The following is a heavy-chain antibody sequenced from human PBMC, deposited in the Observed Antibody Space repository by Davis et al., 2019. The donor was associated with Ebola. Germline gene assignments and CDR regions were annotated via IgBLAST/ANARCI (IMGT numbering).Heavy chain of an antibody. D-gene: IGHD2-2*01. J-gene: IGHJ5*01. CDR3: AREEGSSRWQNNWFDY. CDR2: IWYEVTDG. CDR1: GFSSDAYA. V-gene: IGHV3-33*08. Sequence: GRSLRLSCQASGFSSDAYAMHWVRQAPGNGLEWVSSIWYEVTDGNYADSVRGRFIISRDDSKNTLYLQMNSLGVEDTAIYYCAREEGSSRWQNNWFDYWGQGTLVTVSS.